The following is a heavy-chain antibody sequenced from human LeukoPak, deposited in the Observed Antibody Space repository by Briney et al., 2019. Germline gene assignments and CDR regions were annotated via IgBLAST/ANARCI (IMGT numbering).Heavy chain of an antibody. CDR3: ARGTYYYDSSGYSFDY. V-gene: IGHV4-34*01. J-gene: IGHJ4*02. D-gene: IGHD3-22*01. Sequence: PSETLSLTCAVYGGSFSGYYWSWIRQPPGKGPEWIGEINHSGSTNYNPSLKSRVTISVDTSKNQFSLKLSSVTAADTAVYYCARGTYYYDSSGYSFDYWGQGTLVTVSS. CDR1: GGSFSGYY. CDR2: INHSGST.